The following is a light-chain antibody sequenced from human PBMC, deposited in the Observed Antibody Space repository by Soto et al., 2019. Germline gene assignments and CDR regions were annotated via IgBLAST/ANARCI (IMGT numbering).Light chain of an antibody. CDR1: NSDVGGYNY. J-gene: IGLJ1*01. CDR2: EVT. Sequence: QSALTQPPSASGSPGQSATISCTGTNSDVGGYNYVSWYQQHPGKAPKLVIYEVTKRPSGVPDRFSGSKSGNTASLTVSGLQAEDEADYYCSSYAGSNDYVFGTGTKLTVL. V-gene: IGLV2-8*01. CDR3: SSYAGSNDYV.